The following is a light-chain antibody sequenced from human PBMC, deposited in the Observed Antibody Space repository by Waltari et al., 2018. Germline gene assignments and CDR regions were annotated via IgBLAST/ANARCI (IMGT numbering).Light chain of an antibody. Sequence: DIVMTQSPLSLPVTPGEPASISCRSSQSLLHSNGYYYLDWYLQKPGQSPQLLIYLGSNRASGVPDRFTGSGSGTTFTLKISRVEAEDVGVYYCMQSLQTPLTFGGGTKVGIK. V-gene: IGKV2-28*01. J-gene: IGKJ4*01. CDR3: MQSLQTPLT. CDR1: QSLLHSNGYYY. CDR2: LGS.